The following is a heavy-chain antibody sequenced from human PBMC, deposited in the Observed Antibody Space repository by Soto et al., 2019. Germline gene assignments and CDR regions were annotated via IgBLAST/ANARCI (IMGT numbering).Heavy chain of an antibody. Sequence: GGSLRLSCAASGFTFTRYSMNWVRQAPGKGLEWVASISSTTNYIYYGESLKGRLTISRDNAKNSMYLQMNTLRAEDTAVYYCARESEDLSSNLDYWGQGTLVTVSS. CDR1: GFTFTRYS. V-gene: IGHV3-21*06. J-gene: IGHJ4*02. CDR2: ISSTTNYI. CDR3: ARESEDLSSNLDY.